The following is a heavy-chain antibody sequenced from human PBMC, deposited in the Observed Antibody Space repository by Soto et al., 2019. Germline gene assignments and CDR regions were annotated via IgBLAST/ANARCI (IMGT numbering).Heavy chain of an antibody. D-gene: IGHD7-27*01. CDR3: ARDRLTAAFDI. V-gene: IGHV3-33*08. CDR2: IWYDGSNK. Sequence: GGSLRLSCAASGFTFSSYGMHWVRQAPGKGLEWVAVIWYDGSNKYYADSVKGRFTISRDNSKNTLYLQMNSLRAEDTAVYYCARDRLTAAFDIWGQGTMVTVSS. CDR1: GFTFSSYG. J-gene: IGHJ3*02.